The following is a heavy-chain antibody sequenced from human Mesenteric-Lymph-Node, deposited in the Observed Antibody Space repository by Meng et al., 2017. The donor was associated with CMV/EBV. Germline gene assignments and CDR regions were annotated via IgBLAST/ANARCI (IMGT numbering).Heavy chain of an antibody. Sequence: CGASGASFRGYYWTWVRLPPWKGLEWIGQINHSGTTNYNPSLKSRVTMSVDTSKSQVSLKLSSVTAADTAVYYCATSTLAAINRFDPWGQGTLVTVSS. CDR1: GASFRGYY. J-gene: IGHJ5*02. D-gene: IGHD2-15*01. V-gene: IGHV4-34*01. CDR2: INHSGTT. CDR3: ATSTLAAINRFDP.